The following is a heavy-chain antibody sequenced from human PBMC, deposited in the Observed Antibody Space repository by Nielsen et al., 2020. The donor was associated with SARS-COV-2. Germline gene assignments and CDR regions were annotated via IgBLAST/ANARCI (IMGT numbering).Heavy chain of an antibody. V-gene: IGHV3-30*03. D-gene: IGHD2-2*01. Sequence: GESLKISCAASGFTFSSYGTHWVRQAPGKGLEWVAVISYDGSNKYYADSVKGRFTISRDNSKNTLYLQMNSLRAEDTAVYYCARDPTRGYCSSTSCGWGQGTLVTVSS. J-gene: IGHJ4*02. CDR2: ISYDGSNK. CDR3: ARDPTRGYCSSTSCG. CDR1: GFTFSSYG.